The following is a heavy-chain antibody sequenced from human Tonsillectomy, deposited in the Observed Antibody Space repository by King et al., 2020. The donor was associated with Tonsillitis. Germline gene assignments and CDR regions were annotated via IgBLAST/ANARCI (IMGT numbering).Heavy chain of an antibody. CDR1: GFTFSSYA. D-gene: IGHD3-3*01. CDR2: ISSNGVST. Sequence: VQLVESGGGLVQPGGSLRLSCSASGFTFSSYAMHWVRQAPGKGLDYVSAISSNGVSTYYADSVKGRFTISRDYSKNTLYLQMSSLRAEDTGVYYCVKVRTYDFWSSYHIGGQGTLVTVSS. J-gene: IGHJ1*01. V-gene: IGHV3-64D*06. CDR3: VKVRTYDFWSSYHI.